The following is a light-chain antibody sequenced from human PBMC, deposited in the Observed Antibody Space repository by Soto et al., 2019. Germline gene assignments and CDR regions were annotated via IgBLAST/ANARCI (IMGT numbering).Light chain of an antibody. CDR3: QQYGSSPPWT. CDR2: GAS. V-gene: IGKV3-20*01. Sequence: EIVLTQSPGTLSLSQGETATLSCRASQSVSSSYLAWYQQKPGQAPRLLIYGASSRATGIPDRFSGSGSGTDFSLTISRLEPEDFAVYYCQQYGSSPPWTFGQGTKVDIK. CDR1: QSVSSSY. J-gene: IGKJ1*01.